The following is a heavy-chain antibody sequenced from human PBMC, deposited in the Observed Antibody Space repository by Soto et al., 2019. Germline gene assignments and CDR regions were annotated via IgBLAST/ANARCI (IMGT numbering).Heavy chain of an antibody. Sequence: QVQLVQSGAEVKKPGASVKVSCKASGYTFTSYYMHWVRQAPGQGLEWMGIINPSGGSTSYAQKFHGRVTMTRDTSTSTVYMELSSLRSEDTAVYYCARVVWSGYGVDYWGQGTLVTVSS. CDR1: GYTFTSYY. J-gene: IGHJ4*02. CDR3: ARVVWSGYGVDY. V-gene: IGHV1-46*03. D-gene: IGHD3-3*01. CDR2: INPSGGST.